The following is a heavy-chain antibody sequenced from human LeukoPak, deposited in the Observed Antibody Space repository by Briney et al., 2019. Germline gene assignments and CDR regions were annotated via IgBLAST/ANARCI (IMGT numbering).Heavy chain of an antibody. V-gene: IGHV1-18*01. CDR3: ARVATRAPYYGMDV. CDR1: GYTFTSYG. CDR2: ISAYNGNT. J-gene: IGHJ6*02. Sequence: ASVKVSCKASGYTFTSYGISWVRQAPGQGLEWMGWISAYNGNTNYAQKLQGRVTMTTDTSTSTAYMELRSLRSDDTAVYYCARVATRAPYYGMDVWGQGTTVTVSS.